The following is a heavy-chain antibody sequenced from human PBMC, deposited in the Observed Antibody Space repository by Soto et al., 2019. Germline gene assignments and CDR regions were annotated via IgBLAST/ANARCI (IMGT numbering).Heavy chain of an antibody. D-gene: IGHD1-7*01. CDR3: ARSDNRNSLYGVDV. CDR2: INHRGSS. CDR1: GGSLSGYY. J-gene: IGHJ6*02. Sequence: TETLSLTCAVNGGSLSGYYWSWIRQSPGKGLEWIGEINHRGSSDYNPSLKSRVTISIDASKNHVTLELTSVTAADTAVYYCARSDNRNSLYGVDVWGQGTAVTVS. V-gene: IGHV4-34*01.